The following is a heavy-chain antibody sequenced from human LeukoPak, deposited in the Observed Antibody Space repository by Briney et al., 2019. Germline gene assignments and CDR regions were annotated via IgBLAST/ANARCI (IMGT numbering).Heavy chain of an antibody. CDR3: AKSGYNRFDF. J-gene: IGHJ4*02. Sequence: QAGGSLRLSCAASGFTLSNSAMSWVRQAPGKGLEWVSNISGSGSGGSTYYADSVKGRFTISRDNSRNTLYLQVNSLRAEDMAVYYCAKSGYNRFDFWGQGTLVTVSS. CDR1: GFTLSNSA. D-gene: IGHD5-24*01. CDR2: ISGSGSGGST. V-gene: IGHV3-23*01.